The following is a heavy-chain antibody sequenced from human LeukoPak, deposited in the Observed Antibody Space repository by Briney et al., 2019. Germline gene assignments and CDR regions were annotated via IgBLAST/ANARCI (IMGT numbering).Heavy chain of an antibody. CDR1: GYTFTAQY. V-gene: IGHV1-2*02. Sequence: GASVKVSCKASGYTFTAQYLHWVRQAPGQGLEWMGWITPNSGGTNYAQNFQGRVTMTRDTSISTAYMELSRLTSDDTAVYYCATGSGTYSPDYWGQGTLVTVPS. D-gene: IGHD3-10*01. CDR3: ATGSGTYSPDY. CDR2: ITPNSGGT. J-gene: IGHJ4*02.